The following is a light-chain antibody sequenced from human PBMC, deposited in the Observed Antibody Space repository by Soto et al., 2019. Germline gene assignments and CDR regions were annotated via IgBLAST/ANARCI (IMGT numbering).Light chain of an antibody. CDR2: DVS. Sequence: QYALTQPASVSGSPGQSITISCTGTSSDVGGHDYVSWYQQHPGKPPNLMIYDVSNRPAGGSNRFFGYKSGNTAPLTISGLQAEDEADYYCSSYTSSDTLVFGGGTKLTVL. CDR3: SSYTSSDTLV. CDR1: SSDVGGHDY. J-gene: IGLJ2*01. V-gene: IGLV2-14*03.